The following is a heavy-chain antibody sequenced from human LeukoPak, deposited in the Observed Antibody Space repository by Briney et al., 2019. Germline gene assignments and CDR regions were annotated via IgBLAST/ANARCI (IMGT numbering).Heavy chain of an antibody. CDR1: GGSFSGYY. CDR3: ARRDEWELLGY. Sequence: KPSETLSLTCAVYGGSFSGYYWSWIRQPPGKGLEWIGEINHSGSTNYNPSLKSRVTISVDTSKNQFSLKLSSVIAADTAVYYCARRDEWELLGYWGQGTLVTVSS. CDR2: INHSGST. V-gene: IGHV4-34*01. D-gene: IGHD1-26*01. J-gene: IGHJ4*02.